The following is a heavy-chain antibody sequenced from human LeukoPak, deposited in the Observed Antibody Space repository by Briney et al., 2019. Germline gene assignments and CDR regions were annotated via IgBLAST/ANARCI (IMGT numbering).Heavy chain of an antibody. V-gene: IGHV1-18*01. Sequence: ASVKVSCKASGYTFTSYGISCVRQAPGQGLEWMGWISAYNGNTNYAQKLQGRVTVTTDTSTSTAYMELRSLRSDDTAVYYCADTIAAAGNRWFDPWGQGTLVTVSS. CDR2: ISAYNGNT. CDR3: ADTIAAAGNRWFDP. CDR1: GYTFTSYG. D-gene: IGHD6-13*01. J-gene: IGHJ5*02.